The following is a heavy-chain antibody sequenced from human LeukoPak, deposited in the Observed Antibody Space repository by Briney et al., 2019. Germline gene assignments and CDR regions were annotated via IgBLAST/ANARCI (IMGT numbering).Heavy chain of an antibody. J-gene: IGHJ3*02. CDR2: IYYSGST. CDR3: ASAMIVVAFDAFDI. D-gene: IGHD3-22*01. CDR1: GGSISSGDYY. Sequence: SETLSLTCTVSGGSISSGDYYWSWIRQPPGKGLEWIGYIYYSGSTYYNPSLKSRVTISVDTSKNQFSLKLSSVTAADTAVYYCASAMIVVAFDAFDIWGQGTMVTVSS. V-gene: IGHV4-30-4*01.